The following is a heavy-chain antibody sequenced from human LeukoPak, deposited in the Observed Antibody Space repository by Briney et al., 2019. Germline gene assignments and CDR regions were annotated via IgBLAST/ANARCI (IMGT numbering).Heavy chain of an antibody. Sequence: ASVKVSCKASGYTFTGYYMHWVRQAPGQGLEWMGWINPNSGGTNYAQKFQGRVTMTGDTSISTAYMELSRLRSDDTAVYYCARAPLGIVGATKPNFDYWGQGTLVTVSS. D-gene: IGHD1-26*01. CDR2: INPNSGGT. CDR1: GYTFTGYY. CDR3: ARAPLGIVGATKPNFDY. V-gene: IGHV1-2*02. J-gene: IGHJ4*02.